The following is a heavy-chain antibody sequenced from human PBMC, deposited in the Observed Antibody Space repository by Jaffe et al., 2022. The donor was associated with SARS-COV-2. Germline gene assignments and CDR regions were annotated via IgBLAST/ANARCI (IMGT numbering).Heavy chain of an antibody. Sequence: EVQLVESGGGLVQPGGSLRLSCAASGFTFSSSSMNWVRQAPGKGLEWVSYIRSSSSTTHYADSVKGRFTISRDNAKNSLYLQMSSLRAEDTAVYFCARIQSSGYYTSDYWGQGTLVTVSS. J-gene: IGHJ4*02. D-gene: IGHD3-22*01. CDR2: IRSSSSTT. V-gene: IGHV3-48*01. CDR1: GFTFSSSS. CDR3: ARIQSSGYYTSDY.